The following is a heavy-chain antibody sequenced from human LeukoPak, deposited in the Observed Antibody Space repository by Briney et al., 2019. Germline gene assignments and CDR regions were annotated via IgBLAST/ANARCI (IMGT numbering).Heavy chain of an antibody. CDR2: IYGSGSA. Sequence: GGSLRLSCAASGFTVSNNYINWVRQAPGKGLEWVSLIYGSGSADYADSVKGRFTISRDNSMNTVYLQMNSLRAEDTAVYYCARGGAPKYYYDSSGYYYGREYYYYYMDVWGKGTTVTVPS. CDR3: ARGGAPKYYYDSSGYYYGREYYYYYMDV. D-gene: IGHD3-22*01. J-gene: IGHJ6*03. V-gene: IGHV3-66*01. CDR1: GFTVSNNY.